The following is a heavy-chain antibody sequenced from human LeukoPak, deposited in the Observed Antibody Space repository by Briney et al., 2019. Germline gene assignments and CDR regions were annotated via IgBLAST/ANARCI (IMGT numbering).Heavy chain of an antibody. CDR3: ARAFLWFGESSFDP. V-gene: IGHV1-2*06. CDR2: INPNSGGA. J-gene: IGHJ5*02. CDR1: GYTFTGYY. D-gene: IGHD3-10*01. Sequence: ASVKVSCKACGYTFTGYYMHWVRQAPGQGLVWMGRINPNSGGANYAQKFQGRVTMTRDTSISTAYMELRSLRSDDTAVYYCARAFLWFGESSFDPWGQGTLVTVSS.